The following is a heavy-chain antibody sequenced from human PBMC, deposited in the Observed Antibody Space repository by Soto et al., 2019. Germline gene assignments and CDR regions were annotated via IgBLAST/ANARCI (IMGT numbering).Heavy chain of an antibody. CDR1: GFTVSSYA. Sequence: XGSLELSFAASGFTVSSYAMSWVRQAPGKGLEWVSAISGSGGSTYYADSVKGRFTISRDNSKNTLYLQMNSLRAEDTAVYYCAKALSPRNYYDSSGSDAFDIWGQGTMVTAS. V-gene: IGHV3-23*01. CDR3: AKALSPRNYYDSSGSDAFDI. D-gene: IGHD3-22*01. J-gene: IGHJ3*02. CDR2: ISGSGGST.